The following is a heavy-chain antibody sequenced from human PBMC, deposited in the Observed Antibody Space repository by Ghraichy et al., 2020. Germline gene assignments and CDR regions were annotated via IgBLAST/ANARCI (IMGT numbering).Heavy chain of an antibody. Sequence: GGSLRLSCAVSGLTVTSAWMNWVRQAPGRGLEWVGRISARSAGARTTFAAPVKGRFTISTDESKNTLYLQMNSLDTDDTGTYYCMTEYFHYMNVWGKGTTVIVSS. V-gene: IGHV3-15*07. CDR3: MTEYFHYMNV. J-gene: IGHJ6*03. CDR1: GLTVTSAW. CDR2: ISARSAGART.